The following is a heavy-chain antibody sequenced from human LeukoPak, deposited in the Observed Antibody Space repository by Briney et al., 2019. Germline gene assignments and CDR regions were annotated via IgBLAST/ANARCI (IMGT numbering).Heavy chain of an antibody. J-gene: IGHJ6*03. Sequence: ASVKVSCKASGYTFTSYDINWVRQATGQGLEWMGWMNPNSGNTGYAQKFQGRVTITRNTSISTAYMELSSLRSGDTAVYYCARGLAAAGNYYYYYMDVWGKGTTVTVSS. CDR3: ARGLAAAGNYYYYYMDV. CDR1: GYTFTSYD. V-gene: IGHV1-8*03. D-gene: IGHD6-13*01. CDR2: MNPNSGNT.